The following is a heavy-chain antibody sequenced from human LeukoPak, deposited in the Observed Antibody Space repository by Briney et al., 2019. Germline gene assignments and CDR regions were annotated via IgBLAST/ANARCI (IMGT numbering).Heavy chain of an antibody. Sequence: GGSLRLSCVGSGFTFSNYAMHWVRQAPGKGLEWVSSISGRSDSMSYRESVKGRFTISRDNAKKSLYLQMNSLRAEDTAVYYCAKEVPRIASRGGTFDVWGQGTLVTVSS. CDR1: GFTFSNYA. V-gene: IGHV3-21*01. CDR3: AKEVPRIASRGGTFDV. J-gene: IGHJ3*01. CDR2: ISGRSDSM. D-gene: IGHD6-6*01.